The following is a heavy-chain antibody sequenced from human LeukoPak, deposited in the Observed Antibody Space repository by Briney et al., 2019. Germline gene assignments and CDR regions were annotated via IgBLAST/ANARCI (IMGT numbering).Heavy chain of an antibody. J-gene: IGHJ3*02. CDR1: GFTFSSYG. D-gene: IGHD6-19*01. V-gene: IGHV3-30*02. CDR2: IRNDGSNK. Sequence: GGSLRLSCAASGFTFSSYGMHWVRQAPGKGLEWVAFIRNDGSNKYYADSVKGRFTISRDNSKNTLYLQMNSLRAEDTAVYYCAKDLLTFGGWYGASHAFDIWGQGTMVTVSS. CDR3: AKDLLTFGGWYGASHAFDI.